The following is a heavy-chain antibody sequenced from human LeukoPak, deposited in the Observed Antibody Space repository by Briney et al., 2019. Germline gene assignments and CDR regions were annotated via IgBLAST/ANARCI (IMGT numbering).Heavy chain of an antibody. CDR2: IYHSGTT. J-gene: IGHJ4*02. V-gene: IGHV4-38-2*02. Sequence: SETLSLTCTVSGYSISSGYYWGWIRQTPGKGLEWIGTIYHSGTTYYSSSLKSRVAISVDRSKNHFSLKLTSVTAADTAVYYCARGRRSYWEVWGQGTLVTVSS. CDR3: ARGRRSYWEV. CDR1: GYSISSGYY. D-gene: IGHD1-26*01.